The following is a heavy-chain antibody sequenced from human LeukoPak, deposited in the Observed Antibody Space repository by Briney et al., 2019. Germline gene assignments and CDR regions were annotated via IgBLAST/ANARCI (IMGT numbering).Heavy chain of an antibody. Sequence: GSLRLSCAASGFIVSDNYMNWVRQPSGKGLEWIGEINHSGSTNYNPSLKSRVTISVDTSKNQFSLKLSSVTAADTAVYYCARAANYYDSSGYYCDYWGQGTLVTVSS. J-gene: IGHJ4*02. CDR1: GFIVSDNY. V-gene: IGHV4-34*01. CDR3: ARAANYYDSSGYYCDY. D-gene: IGHD3-22*01. CDR2: INHSGST.